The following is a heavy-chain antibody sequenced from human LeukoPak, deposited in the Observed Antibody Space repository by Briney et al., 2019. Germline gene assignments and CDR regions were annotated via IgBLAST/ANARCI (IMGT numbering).Heavy chain of an antibody. D-gene: IGHD1-26*01. CDR2: IKSKTDGGTT. V-gene: IGHV3-15*01. CDR3: ARRAGVVGADY. Sequence: GGSLRLSCAASGFTFSNAWMSWVRQAPGKGLEWVGRIKSKTDGGTTDYAAPVKGRFTISRDDSKNTLYLQMNSLKTEDTAVYYCARRAGVVGADYWGQGTLVTVSS. J-gene: IGHJ4*02. CDR1: GFTFSNAW.